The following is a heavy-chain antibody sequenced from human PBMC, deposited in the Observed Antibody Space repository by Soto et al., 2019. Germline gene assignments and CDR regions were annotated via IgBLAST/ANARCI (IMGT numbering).Heavy chain of an antibody. D-gene: IGHD6-13*01. CDR2: ISGSGGST. CDR3: AKGIAAAGPHYYGMDV. CDR1: GFTFSSYA. J-gene: IGHJ6*02. V-gene: IGHV3-23*01. Sequence: EVQLLESGGGLVQPGGSLRLSCAASGFTFSSYAMSWVRQAPGKGLEWVSAISGSGGSTYYADSVKGRFTISRDNSKNTLYLQMNSLRAEDTAVYYCAKGIAAAGPHYYGMDVWGQGTTVTVSS.